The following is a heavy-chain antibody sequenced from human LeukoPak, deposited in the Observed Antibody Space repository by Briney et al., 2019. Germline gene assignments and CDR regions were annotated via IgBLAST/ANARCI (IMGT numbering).Heavy chain of an antibody. Sequence: GGSLRLSCAASGFTFSSYAMSWVRQAPGKGLEWVSAISGSGGSTYYADSVKGRFTISRDNSKNTLYLQMNSLRAGDTAVYYCAKVSSVLLWFGEFVSFDYWGQGTLVTVSS. J-gene: IGHJ4*02. V-gene: IGHV3-23*01. CDR3: AKVSSVLLWFGEFVSFDY. D-gene: IGHD3-10*01. CDR1: GFTFSSYA. CDR2: ISGSGGST.